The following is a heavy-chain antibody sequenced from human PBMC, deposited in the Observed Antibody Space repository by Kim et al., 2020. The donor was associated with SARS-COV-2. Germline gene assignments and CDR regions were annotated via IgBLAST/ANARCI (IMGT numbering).Heavy chain of an antibody. V-gene: IGHV3-23*01. J-gene: IGHJ4*03. Sequence: AASVKGRFTIARDNSKNTLYLQMNSLRAEDTALYYCAKRDWNDAVKDFDYWGQGTLVTVSS. D-gene: IGHD1-1*01. CDR3: AKRDWNDAVKDFDY.